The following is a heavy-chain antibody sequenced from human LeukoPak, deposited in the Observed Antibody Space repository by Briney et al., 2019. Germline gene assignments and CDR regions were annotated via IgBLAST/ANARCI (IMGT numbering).Heavy chain of an antibody. V-gene: IGHV1-46*01. D-gene: IGHD2-21*01. CDR1: GYTFTSYY. Sequence: ASVTVSCKASGYTFTSYYMHWVRQAPGQGLEWMGIINPSGGSTTYAQMFQGRVTMTRDTSTRTVYMGLSSLRSEDTAAYYCAREGEVIVTDNLFYWGQGTLVTVSS. CDR3: AREGEVIVTDNLFY. CDR2: INPSGGST. J-gene: IGHJ4*02.